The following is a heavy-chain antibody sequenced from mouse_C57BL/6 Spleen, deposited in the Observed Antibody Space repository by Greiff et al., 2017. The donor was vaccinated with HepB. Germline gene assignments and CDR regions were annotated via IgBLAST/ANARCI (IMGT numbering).Heavy chain of an antibody. CDR3: ARIREYGNDVRYFDY. CDR2: IDPSDSYT. D-gene: IGHD2-2*01. Sequence: QVQLKQPGAELVKPGASVKLSCKASGYTFTSYWMQWVKQRPGQGLEWIGEIDPSDSYTNYNQKFKGKATLTVDTSSSTAYMQLSSLTSEDSAVYYCARIREYGNDVRYFDYWGQGTTLTVSS. CDR1: GYTFTSYW. J-gene: IGHJ2*01. V-gene: IGHV1-50*01.